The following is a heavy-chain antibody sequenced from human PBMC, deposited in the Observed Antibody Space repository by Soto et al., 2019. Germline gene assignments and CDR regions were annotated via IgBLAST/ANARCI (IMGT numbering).Heavy chain of an antibody. CDR1: GYTFTSYG. Sequence: QVQLVQSGAEVKKPGASVKVSCKASGYTFTSYGISWVRQAPGQGLGWMGWISDYNGNTNYAQKLQGRVTMTTDTTTSTAYMELRSLRSDDTAVDYCGREGYYGDCLWYFDLWGRGTLVTVSS. J-gene: IGHJ2*01. V-gene: IGHV1-18*01. CDR3: GREGYYGDCLWYFDL. D-gene: IGHD4-17*01. CDR2: ISDYNGNT.